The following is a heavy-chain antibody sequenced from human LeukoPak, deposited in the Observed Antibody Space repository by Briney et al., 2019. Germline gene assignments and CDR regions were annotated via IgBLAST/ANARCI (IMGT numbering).Heavy chain of an antibody. D-gene: IGHD3-22*01. CDR3: ARDPMTDAFDI. Sequence: SQTLSLTCTVSGGSISSYYWSWIRQPPGKGLEWIGYIYYSGSTNYNPSLKSRVTISVDTSKNQFSLKLSSVTAADTAVYYCARDPMTDAFDIWGQGTMVTVPS. CDR1: GGSISSYY. V-gene: IGHV4-59*01. CDR2: IYYSGST. J-gene: IGHJ3*02.